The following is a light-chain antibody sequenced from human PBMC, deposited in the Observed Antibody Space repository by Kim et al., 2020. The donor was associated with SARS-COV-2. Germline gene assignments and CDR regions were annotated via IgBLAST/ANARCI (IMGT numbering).Light chain of an antibody. CDR2: YDS. V-gene: IGLV3-21*04. CDR3: QVWDGSSAHGV. CDR1: KSGGKT. Sequence: AAGKATTLTWGGDKSGGKTDHWYQQKPGQAPVVVIHYDSDRPSGIAERFAGSNSENTATLTISRVEAGDEADYYCQVWDGSSAHGVFGGGTQLTVL. J-gene: IGLJ3*02.